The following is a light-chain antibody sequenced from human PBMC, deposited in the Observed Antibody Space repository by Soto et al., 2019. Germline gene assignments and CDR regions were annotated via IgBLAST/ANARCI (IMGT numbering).Light chain of an antibody. Sequence: QSVLTQAASVSGSPGQSITISCTGTSSDVGGSNYVSWYQQHPGKAPKLIISDVSYRSSGVSNRFSGSKSGNTASLTISGLQVEDEADYYCSSYTSSSTYVFGTGTKVTVL. J-gene: IGLJ1*01. CDR2: DVS. CDR1: SSDVGGSNY. V-gene: IGLV2-14*01. CDR3: SSYTSSSTYV.